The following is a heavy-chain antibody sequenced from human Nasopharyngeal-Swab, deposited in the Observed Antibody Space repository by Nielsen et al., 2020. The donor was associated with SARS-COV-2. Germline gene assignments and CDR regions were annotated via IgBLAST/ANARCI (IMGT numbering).Heavy chain of an antibody. V-gene: IGHV4-34*01. CDR2: INHSGST. CDR3: ARGLVVVPAARGYGMDV. D-gene: IGHD2-2*01. CDR1: GGSFSGYY. Sequence: GSLRLSCAVYGGSFSGYYWSWIRQPPGKGLEWIGEINHSGSTNYNPSLKGRVTISVDTSKNQFSLKLSSVTAADTAVYYCARGLVVVPAARGYGMDVWGQGTTVTVSS. J-gene: IGHJ6*02.